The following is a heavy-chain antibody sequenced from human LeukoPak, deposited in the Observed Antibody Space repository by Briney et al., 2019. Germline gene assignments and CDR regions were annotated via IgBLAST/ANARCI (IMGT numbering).Heavy chain of an antibody. CDR2: MFYSGST. J-gene: IGHJ4*02. V-gene: IGHV4-39*07. D-gene: IGHD3-10*01. CDR3: ARSTYYYGSGSYSFDY. Sequence: SETLSLTCSVSGGSISSSSYYWGWIRQPPGRGLEYIGSMFYSGSTYYNPSLKSRVTISVDTSKNQFSLKLNSVTAADTAVYYCARSTYYYGSGSYSFDYWGQGTLVTVSS. CDR1: GGSISSSSYY.